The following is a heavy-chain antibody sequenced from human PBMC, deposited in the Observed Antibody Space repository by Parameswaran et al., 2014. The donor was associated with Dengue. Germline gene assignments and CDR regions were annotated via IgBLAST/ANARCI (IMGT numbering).Heavy chain of an antibody. J-gene: IGHJ4*02. CDR3: ARVEVVVAAVWYFDY. D-gene: IGHD2-15*01. Sequence: SWVRQAPGQGLEWMGWISAYNGNTNYAQKLQGRVTMTTDTSTSTAYMELRSLRSDDTAVYYCARVEVVVAAVWYFDYWGQGTLVTVSS. V-gene: IGHV1-18*01. CDR2: ISAYNGNT.